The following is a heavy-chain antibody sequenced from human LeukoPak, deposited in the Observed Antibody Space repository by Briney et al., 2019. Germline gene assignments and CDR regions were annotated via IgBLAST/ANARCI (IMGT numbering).Heavy chain of an antibody. Sequence: PSETLSLTCTVSGGSITSYYWSWIRQPPGKGLEWIGYIYYSRSTSYNPSPKSRVSISVDTSKMQVSLKVTSVTAADTAVYYCARVDIVGATTVFDYWGQGTLVTVSS. V-gene: IGHV4-59*01. CDR3: ARVDIVGATTVFDY. CDR1: GGSITSYY. J-gene: IGHJ4*02. D-gene: IGHD1-26*01. CDR2: IYYSRST.